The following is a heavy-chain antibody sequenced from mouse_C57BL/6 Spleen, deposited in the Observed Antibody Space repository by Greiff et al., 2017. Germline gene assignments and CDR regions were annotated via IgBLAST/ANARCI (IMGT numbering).Heavy chain of an antibody. CDR3: TRDSSNLYWYFDV. CDR1: GYSFTDYE. J-gene: IGHJ1*03. D-gene: IGHD2-5*01. V-gene: IGHV1-15*01. CDR2: IDPESGGT. Sequence: QVQLKQSGAELVRPGASVTLSCKASGYSFTDYEMHWVKQTPVHGLEWIGAIDPESGGTAYNQQFTGKAILTADQSSSTAYMELRSLTSEDSAADYYTRDSSNLYWYFDVWGTGTMVTVSA.